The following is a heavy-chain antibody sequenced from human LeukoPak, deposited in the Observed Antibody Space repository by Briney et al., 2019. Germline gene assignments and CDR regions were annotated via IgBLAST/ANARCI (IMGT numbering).Heavy chain of an antibody. CDR2: ISYDGSNK. D-gene: IGHD5-18*01. CDR3: ARDLGAGYSYGWLDY. J-gene: IGHJ4*02. CDR1: GFTFSAYT. Sequence: GGSLRLSCAASGFTFSAYTMHWVRQAPGKGLEWVAVISYDGSNKYYADSVKGRFTISRDNSKNTLYLQMNSLRAEDTAVYYCARDLGAGYSYGWLDYWGQGTLVTVSS. V-gene: IGHV3-30-3*01.